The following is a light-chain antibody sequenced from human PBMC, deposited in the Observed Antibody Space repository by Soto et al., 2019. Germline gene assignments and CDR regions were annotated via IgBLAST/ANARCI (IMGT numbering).Light chain of an antibody. V-gene: IGLV1-40*01. CDR2: GND. CDR1: SSNIGAGYD. J-gene: IGLJ1*01. CDR3: QSYDSSLSRFV. Sequence: QSVLTQSPSVSGAPGQRVTISCAGNSSNIGAGYDVHWYKQLPGTAPNVLIYGNDNRPLRVPDRFSGSKSGTSGSLVISGLQAEEEADYYCQSYDSSLSRFVFGSGTKVTVL.